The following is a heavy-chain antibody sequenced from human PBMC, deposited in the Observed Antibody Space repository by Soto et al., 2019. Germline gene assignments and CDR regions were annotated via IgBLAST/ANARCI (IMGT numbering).Heavy chain of an antibody. CDR1: EFTFSGYG. CDR3: ARVAYSTATVNIMDY. CDR2: ISYDGSNK. Sequence: GGPLRLSFTASEFTFSGYGLHWFRQAPGKGLEWVAVISYDGSNKYYADSVKGRFTISSDNSKNTPYLQMNSLRDEDTAVYYCARVAYSTATVNIMDYWGQGTLVTVSS. D-gene: IGHD4-4*01. V-gene: IGHV3-30*03. J-gene: IGHJ4*02.